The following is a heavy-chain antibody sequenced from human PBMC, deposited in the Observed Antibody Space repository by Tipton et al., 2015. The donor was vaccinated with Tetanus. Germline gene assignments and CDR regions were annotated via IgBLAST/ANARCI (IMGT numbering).Heavy chain of an antibody. V-gene: IGHV4-31*03. CDR3: AALSAVFRSSEWVPSSFDY. Sequence: TLSLTCTVSGGSISSGGYYWSWIRQHPGKGLEWIGYIYHRGNTYYNPSLKSRLTISVDTSNNQFSLNLRSVTAADTAVYYCAALSAVFRSSEWVPSSFDYWGQGTLVPVAP. J-gene: IGHJ4*02. CDR2: IYHRGNT. CDR1: GGSISSGGYY. D-gene: IGHD2/OR15-2a*01.